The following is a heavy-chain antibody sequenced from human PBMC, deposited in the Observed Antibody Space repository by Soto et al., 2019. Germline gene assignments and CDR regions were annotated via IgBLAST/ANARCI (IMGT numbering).Heavy chain of an antibody. V-gene: IGHV1-2*02. J-gene: IGHJ4*02. CDR2: INPNSGGT. D-gene: IGHD1-26*01. CDR3: ARGVVGATVRFDY. CDR1: GYTFTGYY. Sequence: GASVKVSCKASGYTFTGYYMHWVRQAPGQGLEWMGWINPNSGGTNYAQKFQGRVTMTRDTSISTAYMELSRLRSDDTAVYYCARGVVGATVRFDYWGQGTLVTVSS.